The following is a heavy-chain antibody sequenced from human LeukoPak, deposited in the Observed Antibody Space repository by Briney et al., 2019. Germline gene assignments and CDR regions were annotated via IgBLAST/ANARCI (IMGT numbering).Heavy chain of an antibody. J-gene: IGHJ3*02. CDR1: GFTFGDYA. Sequence: PGESLRLSCTASGFTFGDYAMSWVRQAPGKGLEWVGFIRSKAYGGTTEYAASVKGRFTISRDDSKSIAYLQMNSLKTEDTAVYYCTRGGHPATLDAFDIWGQGTMVTVSS. CDR2: IRSKAYGGTT. V-gene: IGHV3-49*04. D-gene: IGHD3-16*01. CDR3: TRGGHPATLDAFDI.